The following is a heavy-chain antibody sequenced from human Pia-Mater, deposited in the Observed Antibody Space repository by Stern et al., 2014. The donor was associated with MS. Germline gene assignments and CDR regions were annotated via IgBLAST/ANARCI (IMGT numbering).Heavy chain of an antibody. CDR2: IIPIFGTA. V-gene: IGHV1-69*01. D-gene: IGHD3-9*01. Sequence: QDQLVESGAEVKKPGSSVKVSCKASGGTFNVYAINWLRQAPGQGIEWMVGIIPIFGTANYAQKFQGRVTITADESTRTSSMQLSSLRYDDTAVYYCARDGRHTDNYGLDVWGQGTTVTVSS. J-gene: IGHJ6*02. CDR3: ARDGRHTDNYGLDV. CDR1: GGTFNVYA.